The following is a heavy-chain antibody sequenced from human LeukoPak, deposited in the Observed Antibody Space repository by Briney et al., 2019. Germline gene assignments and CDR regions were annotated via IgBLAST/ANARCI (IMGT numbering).Heavy chain of an antibody. CDR3: AKATGDWYSDL. CDR1: GFNFNNYA. Sequence: GRSLRLSCVGSGFNFNNYAMHWVRQAPGKGLEWLSGISWNSGTRGYADSVRGRFTISRDNAKNSLYLQMNSLRPDDTAFYYCAKATGDWYSDLWGRGTLVTVSS. CDR2: ISWNSGTR. J-gene: IGHJ2*01. V-gene: IGHV3-9*01. D-gene: IGHD7-27*01.